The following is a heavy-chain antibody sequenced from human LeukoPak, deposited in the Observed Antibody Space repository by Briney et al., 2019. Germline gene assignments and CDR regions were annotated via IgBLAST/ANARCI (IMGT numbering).Heavy chain of an antibody. V-gene: IGHV3-23*01. CDR1: GFTFSSYG. CDR3: ASYSYAAYNWFDP. D-gene: IGHD2-15*01. J-gene: IGHJ5*02. CDR2: ISGSGGST. Sequence: PGGTLRLSCAASGFTFSSYGMSWVRQAPGKGLEWVSAISGSGGSTYYADSVKGRFTISRDNSKNTLYLQMNSLRAEDTAVYYCASYSYAAYNWFDPWGQGTLVTVSS.